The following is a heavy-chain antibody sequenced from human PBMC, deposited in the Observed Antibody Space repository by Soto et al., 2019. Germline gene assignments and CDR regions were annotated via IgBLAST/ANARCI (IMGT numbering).Heavy chain of an antibody. CDR2: ISYDGSNK. D-gene: IGHD5-12*01. J-gene: IGHJ3*02. V-gene: IGHV3-30*18. Sequence: QVQLVESGGGVVQPGRSLRLSCAASGFTFSSYGMHWVRQAPGKGLEWVAVISYDGSNKYYADSVKGRFTISRDNSKNTLYLQMNSLRAEDTAVYYCAKPLAYSGYDHDAFDIWGQGTMVTVSS. CDR1: GFTFSSYG. CDR3: AKPLAYSGYDHDAFDI.